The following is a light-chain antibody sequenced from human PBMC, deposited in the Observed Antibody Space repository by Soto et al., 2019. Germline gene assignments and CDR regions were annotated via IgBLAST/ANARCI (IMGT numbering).Light chain of an antibody. V-gene: IGLV2-11*01. Sequence: QSARTQPRSVSGSPGQSVTISCTGTSSAVGGYNYVSWYQQHPGKAPKLMIYDVSKRPSGVPDRFSGSKSGNTASLTISGLQAEDEADYYCCSYAGSYTPFGTGTKVTVL. CDR3: CSYAGSYTP. CDR1: SSAVGGYNY. J-gene: IGLJ1*01. CDR2: DVS.